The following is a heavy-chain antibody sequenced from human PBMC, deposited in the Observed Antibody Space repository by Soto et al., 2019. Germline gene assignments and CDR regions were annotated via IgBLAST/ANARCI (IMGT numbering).Heavy chain of an antibody. D-gene: IGHD1-1*01. Sequence: QVQLQQWGAGLVKPSETLSLSCAVYGQSFSGHSWAWIRQPPGKGLEWIGEINESGSTYYTPSLRSRVTISTDTSKNQFSLNLSSVSAADTAAYFCARGSGIVALPGELEDVKYDYWGQGTLVNVSS. CDR1: GQSFSGHS. CDR3: ARGSGIVALPGELEDVKYDY. J-gene: IGHJ4*02. CDR2: INESGST. V-gene: IGHV4-34*01.